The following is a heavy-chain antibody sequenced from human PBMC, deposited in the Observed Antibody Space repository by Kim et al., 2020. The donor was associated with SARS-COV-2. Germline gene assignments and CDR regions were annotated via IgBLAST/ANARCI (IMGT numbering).Heavy chain of an antibody. CDR3: ASSPAGTVTRDY. CDR1: GGSFSGYY. D-gene: IGHD4-17*01. Sequence: SETLSLTCAVYGGSFSGYYWSWIRQPPGKGLEWIGEINHSGSTNYNPSLKSRVTISVDTSKNQFSLKLSSVTAADTAVYYCASSPAGTVTRDYLGQGTL. J-gene: IGHJ4*02. CDR2: INHSGST. V-gene: IGHV4-34*01.